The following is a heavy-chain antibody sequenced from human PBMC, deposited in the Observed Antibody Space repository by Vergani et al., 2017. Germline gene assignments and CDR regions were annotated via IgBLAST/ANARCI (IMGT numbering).Heavy chain of an antibody. CDR3: ARHSTVEWLVRLGWIDP. Sequence: QLQLPESGPGLVKPSATLSLTCSVSGASIRSSNYYWGWIRQPPGKGLEWIASIYYSGSTYYNPSLKSRVTISVDPSKNQFSLKLCSVTAADTAVYFCARHSTVEWLVRLGWIDPWGQGIRVTVSS. J-gene: IGHJ5*02. CDR1: GASIRSSNYY. CDR2: IYYSGST. V-gene: IGHV4-39*01. D-gene: IGHD6-19*01.